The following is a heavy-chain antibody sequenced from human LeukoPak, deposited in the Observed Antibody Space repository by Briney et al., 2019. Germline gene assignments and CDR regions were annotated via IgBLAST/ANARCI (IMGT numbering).Heavy chain of an antibody. CDR3: ARASYYYGSGQIYYFDY. CDR1: GGTFSSYA. V-gene: IGHV1-69*05. Sequence: GSSVKVSCKASGGTFSSYAISWVRQAPGQGLEWMGGIIPIFGTANYAQKFQGRVTITTDESTSTAYMELSSLRSEDTAVYYCARASYYYGSGQIYYFDYWGQGTLVTVSS. D-gene: IGHD3-10*01. J-gene: IGHJ4*02. CDR2: IIPIFGTA.